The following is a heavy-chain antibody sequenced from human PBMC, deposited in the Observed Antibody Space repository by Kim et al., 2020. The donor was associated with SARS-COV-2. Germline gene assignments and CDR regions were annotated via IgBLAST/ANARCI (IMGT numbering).Heavy chain of an antibody. CDR2: IYYSGST. CDR3: ARPRAHWGAFDI. D-gene: IGHD3-16*01. Sequence: SETLSLTCTVSGGSISSSSYYWGWIRQPPGKGLEWIGSIYYSGSTYYNPSLKSRVTISVDTSKNQFSLKLSSVSAADTAVYYCARPRAHWGAFDIWGQGTMVTVSS. V-gene: IGHV4-39*01. J-gene: IGHJ3*02. CDR1: GGSISSSSYY.